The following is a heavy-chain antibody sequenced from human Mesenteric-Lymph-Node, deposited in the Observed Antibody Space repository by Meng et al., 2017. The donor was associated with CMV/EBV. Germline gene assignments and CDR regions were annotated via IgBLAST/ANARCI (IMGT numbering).Heavy chain of an antibody. CDR2: ISAHNGNT. CDR1: GYTITNYDG. J-gene: IGHJ6*02. D-gene: IGHD4-23*01. CDR3: ARDTGPASVDYYYYYGMDV. V-gene: IGHV1-18*01. Sequence: ASVLIICKASGYTITNYDGFSWVRQAPGQGLEWMGWISAHNGNTDYAQNLQGRVTITTDTSTSTTYMEVRSLRSDDTAVYYCARDTGPASVDYYYYYGMDVWGQGTTVTVSS.